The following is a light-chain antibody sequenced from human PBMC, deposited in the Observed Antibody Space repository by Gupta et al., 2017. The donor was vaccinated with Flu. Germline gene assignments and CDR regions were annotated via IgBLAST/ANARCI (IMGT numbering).Light chain of an antibody. Sequence: TITCTRRSGSTASEDVKWYQQRPGSAPTTVICEDNHRPCGVAAPSAGSIDSSATSASVTISGLQTEDEADYYCQSYDSSNTHVVFGGGTKLTVL. CDR1: SGSTASED. CDR3: QSYDSSNTHVV. V-gene: IGLV6-57*03. J-gene: IGLJ2*01. CDR2: EDN.